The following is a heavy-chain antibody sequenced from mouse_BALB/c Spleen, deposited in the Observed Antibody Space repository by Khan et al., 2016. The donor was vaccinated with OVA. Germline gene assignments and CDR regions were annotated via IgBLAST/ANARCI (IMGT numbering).Heavy chain of an antibody. CDR2: IFPNTGDT. Sequence: VQLQQSGPELVKPGASVKISCKASAYTFTDYNMDWVRQSLGESLEWIGYIFPNTGDTGYNQKFKTKATLTVDSSSSTAYMELRSLTSEVSAVYFCARSGYGSFGYWGQGTLVTVSA. V-gene: IGHV1S29*02. CDR1: AYTFTDYN. D-gene: IGHD1-2*01. J-gene: IGHJ3*01. CDR3: ARSGYGSFGY.